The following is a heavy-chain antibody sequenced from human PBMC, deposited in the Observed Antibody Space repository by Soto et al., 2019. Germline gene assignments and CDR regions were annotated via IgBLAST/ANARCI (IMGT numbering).Heavy chain of an antibody. CDR3: ARANSSTWYKLEYKWFDP. CDR1: GASINDFY. J-gene: IGHJ5*02. V-gene: IGHV4-59*01. Sequence: SETLSLTCTVSGASINDFYWSWIRQTPGKGLEWVGFMYYSETTKYNPSLKGRVNMSLDASKNQVSLHLKSVTAADTAVYYCARANSSTWYKLEYKWFDPWGQGTQVTVSS. CDR2: MYYSETT. D-gene: IGHD6-13*01.